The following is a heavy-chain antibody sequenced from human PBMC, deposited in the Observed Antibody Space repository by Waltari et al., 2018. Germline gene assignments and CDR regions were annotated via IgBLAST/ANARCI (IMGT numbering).Heavy chain of an antibody. CDR1: GGSISTTTYS. D-gene: IGHD3-16*02. J-gene: IGHJ4*02. Sequence: QLHLHESGAGLVKPSETLSLFCTVSGGSISTTTYSCGWVPKPPGKGLEWVGAIYFRGSTYFEPSLKSRVTMSVDTSKNQFSLNLTSVTAADTALYYCARHSPRYGGLPMGDFSLFLDYWGQGKLVTVSS. CDR2: IYFRGST. CDR3: ARHSPRYGGLPMGDFSLFLDY. V-gene: IGHV4-39*01.